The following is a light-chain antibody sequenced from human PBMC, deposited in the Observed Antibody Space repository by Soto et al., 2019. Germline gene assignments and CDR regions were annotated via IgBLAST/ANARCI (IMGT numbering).Light chain of an antibody. CDR1: QSVSNNS. Sequence: EIVLTQSPGTLSLSPGERATLSCRASQSVSNNSLAWYQQKPGQSPRLLIYGASNRATSIPDRFSGSGSGTDFTNTLSRLKPADFVVYYSQQYGRSSTFGPENQVEIK. CDR2: GAS. J-gene: IGKJ1*01. V-gene: IGKV3-20*01. CDR3: QQYGRSST.